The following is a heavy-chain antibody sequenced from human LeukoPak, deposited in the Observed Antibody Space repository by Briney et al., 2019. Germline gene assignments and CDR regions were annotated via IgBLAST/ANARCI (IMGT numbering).Heavy chain of an antibody. Sequence: GGSLRLSCAASGFTFSTSWMTWVRQAPGKGLEFAANIKHDGSERYYVDSVKGRFTISRDNAKNSLYLQMDSLRAEDTAVYFCATGHTSLAPGGQGTLVTVSS. J-gene: IGHJ4*02. V-gene: IGHV3-7*01. CDR2: IKHDGSER. CDR3: ATGHTSLAP. CDR1: GFTFSTSW.